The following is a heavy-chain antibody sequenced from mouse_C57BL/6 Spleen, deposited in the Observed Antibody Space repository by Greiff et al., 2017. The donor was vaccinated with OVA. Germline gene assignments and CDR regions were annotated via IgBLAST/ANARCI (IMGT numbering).Heavy chain of an antibody. D-gene: IGHD2-5*01. V-gene: IGHV5-17*01. CDR3: ARLYYSNLLYAMDY. CDR1: GFTFSDYG. Sequence: DVQLVESGGGLVKPGGSLKLSCAASGFTFSDYGMHWVRQAPEKGLEWVAYISSGSSTIYYADTVKGRFTISRDNAKNTLFLQMTSLRSEDTAMYYCARLYYSNLLYAMDYWGQGTSVTVSS. CDR2: ISSGSSTI. J-gene: IGHJ4*01.